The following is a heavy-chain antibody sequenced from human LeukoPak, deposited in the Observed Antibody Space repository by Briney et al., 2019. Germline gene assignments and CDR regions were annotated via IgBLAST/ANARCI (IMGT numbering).Heavy chain of an antibody. J-gene: IGHJ6*02. Sequence: SETLSLTCAVYGGSFSGYYWSWIRQPPGKGLEWIGYIYYSGSTNYNPSLKSRVTISVDTSKNQFSLKLSSVTAADTAVYYCARGPPDDSSGYYSYYYYYGMDVWGQGTTVTVSS. V-gene: IGHV4-59*01. CDR2: IYYSGST. D-gene: IGHD3-22*01. CDR1: GGSFSGYY. CDR3: ARGPPDDSSGYYSYYYYYGMDV.